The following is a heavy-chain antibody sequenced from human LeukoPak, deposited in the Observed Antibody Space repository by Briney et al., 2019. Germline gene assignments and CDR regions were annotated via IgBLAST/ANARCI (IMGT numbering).Heavy chain of an antibody. V-gene: IGHV3-23*01. Sequence: GGSLRLSCAASGFTFSSYAMSWVRQAPGKGLEWVSAISGSGGSTYYADSVKGRFTISRDNSKNTLYLQMNSLRAEDTAVYYCATDQTPQVLLWFGELPFDYWGQGTLVTVSS. CDR2: ISGSGGST. J-gene: IGHJ4*02. CDR1: GFTFSSYA. D-gene: IGHD3-10*01. CDR3: ATDQTPQVLLWFGELPFDY.